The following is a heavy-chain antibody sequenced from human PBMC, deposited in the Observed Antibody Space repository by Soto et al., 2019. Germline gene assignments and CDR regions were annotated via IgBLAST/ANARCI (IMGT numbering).Heavy chain of an antibody. CDR2: ISAYNGNT. V-gene: IGHV1-18*01. CDR1: GYTFTSYG. Sequence: QVQLVQSGAEVKKPGASVKVSCKASGYTFTSYGISWVRXXXXXGLEWMGWISAYNGNTNYAQKLQGRVTMTTDTSTSXAYMXLXSLRSDDTAVYYCARDRGAYGMDVWGQGTTVTVSS. J-gene: IGHJ6*02. CDR3: ARDRGAYGMDV.